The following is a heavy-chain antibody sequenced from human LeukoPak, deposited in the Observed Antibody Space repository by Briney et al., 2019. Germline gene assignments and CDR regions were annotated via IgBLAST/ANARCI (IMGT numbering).Heavy chain of an antibody. D-gene: IGHD6-13*01. Sequence: QPGRSLRLSCAASGFTFSSYGMHWVRQAPGKGLEWVAVISYDGSNKYYADSVKGRFTISRDNSKNTLYLQMNSLRAEDTAVYYCAKDRGRGEYSSSWYEYYYYGMDVWGQGTTVTVSS. CDR2: ISYDGSNK. J-gene: IGHJ6*02. V-gene: IGHV3-30*18. CDR1: GFTFSSYG. CDR3: AKDRGRGEYSSSWYEYYYYGMDV.